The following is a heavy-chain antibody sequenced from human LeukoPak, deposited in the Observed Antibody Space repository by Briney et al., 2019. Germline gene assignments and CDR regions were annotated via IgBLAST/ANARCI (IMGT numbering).Heavy chain of an antibody. CDR2: INSDGSST. Sequence: GGSLRLSCAASGFTFSSYWMHWVRQAPGKGLVWVSRINSDGSSTSYADSVKGRFTISRDNAKNTLYLQMNSLRAEDTALYYCARAYSSSWYRVYHYYYYMDVWGKGTTVTVSS. V-gene: IGHV3-74*01. J-gene: IGHJ6*03. CDR1: GFTFSSYW. CDR3: ARAYSSSWYRVYHYYYYMDV. D-gene: IGHD6-13*01.